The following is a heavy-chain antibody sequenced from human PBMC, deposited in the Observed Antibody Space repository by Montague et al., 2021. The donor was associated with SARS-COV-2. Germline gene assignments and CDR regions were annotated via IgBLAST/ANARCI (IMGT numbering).Heavy chain of an antibody. V-gene: IGHV4-34*01. Sequence: SETLSLTCAVYGGSFSGYYWSWIRQPPGKGLEWIGEINQSGSTXXXPSXXXRVTLSVDTPKKQFSLKLSSLTAADTAVYYCARVAGGYYHDSSAYFDYWGQGSLVTVSS. J-gene: IGHJ4*02. CDR3: ARVAGGYYHDSSAYFDY. CDR2: INQSGST. CDR1: GGSFSGYY. D-gene: IGHD3-22*01.